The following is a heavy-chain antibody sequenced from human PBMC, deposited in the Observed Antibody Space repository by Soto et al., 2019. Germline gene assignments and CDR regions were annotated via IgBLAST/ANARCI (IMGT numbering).Heavy chain of an antibody. D-gene: IGHD3-10*01. Sequence: SETLSLTCTVSGGSISSYYWSWIRQPPGKGLEWIGYIYYSGSTNYNPSLKSRVTISVDTSKNQFSLKLNSMTAADTAVYYCARHTSGSGSKYFDYWGQGPRVAAPQ. CDR3: ARHTSGSGSKYFDY. V-gene: IGHV4-59*01. CDR1: GGSISSYY. J-gene: IGHJ4*02. CDR2: IYYSGST.